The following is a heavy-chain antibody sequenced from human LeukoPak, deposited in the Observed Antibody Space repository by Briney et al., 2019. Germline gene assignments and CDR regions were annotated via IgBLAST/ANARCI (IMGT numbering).Heavy chain of an antibody. CDR3: ARAVANGDYLYYYYYGMDV. V-gene: IGHV3-30-3*01. Sequence: GGSLGLSCAASGFTFSSYAMHWVRQAPGKGLEWVAVISYDGSNKYYADSVKGRFTISRDNSKNTLYLQMNSLRAEDTAVYYCARAVANGDYLYYYYYGMDVWGQGTTVTVSS. D-gene: IGHD4-17*01. CDR1: GFTFSSYA. CDR2: ISYDGSNK. J-gene: IGHJ6*02.